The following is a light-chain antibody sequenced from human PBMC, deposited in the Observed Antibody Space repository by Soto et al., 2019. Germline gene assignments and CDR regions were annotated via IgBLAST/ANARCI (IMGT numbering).Light chain of an antibody. J-gene: IGLJ3*02. CDR1: TGAVTSGHY. Sequence: QAVVTQETSLTVSPGGTVTLTCGSSTGAVTSGHYPYWFQQKPGQAPRTLIYDTSHKKSWTPARFSGSLLGGKAALTLSGAQTEDEAEYYRLLSYSGNRKVFGGGTKVTVL. V-gene: IGLV7-46*01. CDR2: DTS. CDR3: LLSYSGNRKV.